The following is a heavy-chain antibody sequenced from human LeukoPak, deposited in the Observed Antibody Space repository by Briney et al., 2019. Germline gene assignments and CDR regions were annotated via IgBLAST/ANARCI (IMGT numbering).Heavy chain of an antibody. J-gene: IGHJ5*02. CDR2: ISAYNGNT. Sequence: GASVKVSCKASGYTFTSYGISWVRQAPGQGLEWMGWISAYNGNTNYAQKLQGRVTMTTDTSTSTAYMELRSLRSDDTAVYYCARDGVMIVVVTPRDNWFDPWGQGTLVTVSS. CDR1: GYTFTSYG. D-gene: IGHD3-22*01. V-gene: IGHV1-18*01. CDR3: ARDGVMIVVVTPRDNWFDP.